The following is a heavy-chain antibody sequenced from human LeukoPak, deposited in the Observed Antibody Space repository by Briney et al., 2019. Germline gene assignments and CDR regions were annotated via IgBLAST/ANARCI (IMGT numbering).Heavy chain of an antibody. D-gene: IGHD2-2*01. CDR3: ARGDCSSTSCYGYYYYYGMDV. J-gene: IGHJ6*02. V-gene: IGHV3-23*01. Sequence: PGGSLRLSCAASGFTFSSYAMSWVRQAPGKGLEWVSAISGSGGSTNYADSVKGRFTISRDNAKNSLYLQMNSLRAEDTAVYYCARGDCSSTSCYGYYYYYGMDVWGQGTTVTVSS. CDR1: GFTFSSYA. CDR2: ISGSGGST.